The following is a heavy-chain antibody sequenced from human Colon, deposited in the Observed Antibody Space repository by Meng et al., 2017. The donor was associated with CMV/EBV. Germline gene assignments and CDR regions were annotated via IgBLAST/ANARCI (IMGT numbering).Heavy chain of an antibody. CDR2: SIPFLGVT. CDR1: LDNFRTYS. D-gene: IGHD3-16*02. CDR3: ASGEGYTLHD. Sequence: TVSGKTSLDNFRTYSIFWVRQAPGQGLEWVGISIPFLGVTDSAQTMRDRVTLTADKATGVAYMELRSLTSDDTAVYFCASGEGYTLHDWGQGTLVTVSS. J-gene: IGHJ4*02. V-gene: IGHV1-69*02.